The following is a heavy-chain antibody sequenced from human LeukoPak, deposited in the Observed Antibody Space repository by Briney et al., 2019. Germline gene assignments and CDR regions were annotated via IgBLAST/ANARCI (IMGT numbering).Heavy chain of an antibody. CDR1: GGSISSNSYS. CDR2: IYYSGST. V-gene: IGHV4-39*01. J-gene: IGHJ5*02. CDR3: ARGAWYGSGSYGFDP. Sequence: SETLSLTCTVSGGSISSNSYSWGWLRQPPGKGLEWIGRIYYSGSTYYNPSLKSRVTISGDTSKNQFSLKLSSVTAADTAVYYCARGAWYGSGSYGFDPWGQGTLVIVSS. D-gene: IGHD3-10*01.